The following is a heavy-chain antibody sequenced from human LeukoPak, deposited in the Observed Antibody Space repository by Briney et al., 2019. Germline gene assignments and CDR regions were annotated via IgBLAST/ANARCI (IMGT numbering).Heavy chain of an antibody. J-gene: IGHJ4*02. CDR2: ISGSGGST. CDR1: GFTFSSYA. CDR3: AKDLIAVAGTVGVY. Sequence: KAGGSLRLSCAASGFTFSSYAMSWVRQAPGKGLEWVSAISGSGGSTYYADSVKGRFTISRDNSKNTLYLQMNSLRAEDTAVYYCAKDLIAVAGTVGVYWGQGTLVTVSS. V-gene: IGHV3-23*01. D-gene: IGHD6-19*01.